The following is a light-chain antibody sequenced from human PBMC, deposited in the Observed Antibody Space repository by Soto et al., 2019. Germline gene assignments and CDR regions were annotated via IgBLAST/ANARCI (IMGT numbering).Light chain of an antibody. V-gene: IGKV1-39*01. J-gene: IGKJ5*01. CDR1: QIISTY. Sequence: IQMTQSPSSMSASVVNSDTITCRARQIISTYLNWYQKKPGKAPSLLIYDASRMQSGVPARFSGSGGGTDFTLSISSVQPEDFATYFCQQSYMDPITFGQGTRLEIK. CDR3: QQSYMDPIT. CDR2: DAS.